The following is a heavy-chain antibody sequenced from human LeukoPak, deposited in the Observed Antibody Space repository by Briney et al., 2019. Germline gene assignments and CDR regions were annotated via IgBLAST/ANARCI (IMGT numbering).Heavy chain of an antibody. J-gene: IGHJ3*02. CDR2: ISGSGGST. CDR3: AKPRVRGVSLGAFDI. CDR1: GLTFSTYS. D-gene: IGHD3-10*01. Sequence: GGPLRLSCGASGLTFSTYSMNWVRQAPGKGLEGVSGISGSGGSTYYADSVKGRFTISRDNSKNTLYLQMNSLRAEDTAVYYCAKPRVRGVSLGAFDIWGQGTMVTVSS. V-gene: IGHV3-23*01.